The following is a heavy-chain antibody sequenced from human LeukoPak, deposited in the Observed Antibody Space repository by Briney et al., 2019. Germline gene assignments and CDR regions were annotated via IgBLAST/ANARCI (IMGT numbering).Heavy chain of an antibody. CDR3: ARGGLRAYYDILTGRYFDY. V-gene: IGHV4-34*01. CDR2: INHSGST. J-gene: IGHJ4*02. D-gene: IGHD3-9*01. CDR1: GGSFSGYY. Sequence: SETLSLTCAVYGGSFSGYYWSWIRQPPGKGLEWIGEINHSGSTNYNPSLKSRVTISVDTSKTQFSLKLSSVTAADTAVYYCARGGLRAYYDILTGRYFDYWGQGTLVTVSS.